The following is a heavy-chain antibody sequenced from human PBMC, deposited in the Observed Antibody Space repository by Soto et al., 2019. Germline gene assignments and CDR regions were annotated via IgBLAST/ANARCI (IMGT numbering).Heavy chain of an antibody. CDR1: GYTFTSYG. D-gene: IGHD5-12*01. J-gene: IGHJ6*02. CDR3: ARGGDVNYYHGMDV. Sequence: QVQLVHSGGEVKKPGASVKLSCTASGYTFTSYGISWVRQAPGQGLEWMGWISAYNGKTNYAQNVQGRVTMTTDTSTRTAYMDLRSLRSDDTAVYYCARGGDVNYYHGMDVWGQGTTVTVSS. CDR2: ISAYNGKT. V-gene: IGHV1-18*01.